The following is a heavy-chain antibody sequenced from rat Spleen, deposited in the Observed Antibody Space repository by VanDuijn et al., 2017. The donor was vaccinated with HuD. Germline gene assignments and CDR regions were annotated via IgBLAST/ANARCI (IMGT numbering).Heavy chain of an antibody. D-gene: IGHD1-9*01. CDR2: ISYDGSTT. CDR3: ARQRDTYYGYNSFDY. J-gene: IGHJ2*01. Sequence: EVQLVESGGGLVQPGRSMKLSCAASGFTFSHYDMAWVRQAPKKGLEWVASISYDGSTTDYRDSVKGRFTISRDNAKSSLYLQMNSLKSEDTATYYCARQRDTYYGYNSFDYWGQGVMVTVSS. V-gene: IGHV5-7*01. CDR1: GFTFSHYD.